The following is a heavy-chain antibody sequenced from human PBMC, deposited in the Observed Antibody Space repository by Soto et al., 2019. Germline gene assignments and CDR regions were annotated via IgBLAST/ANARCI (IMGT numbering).Heavy chain of an antibody. CDR2: IYHSGST. D-gene: IGHD3-10*01. CDR3: ATRFMVRGVIITSGWFDP. Sequence: SETLSLTCAVSGGSISSSNWWSLGRQPPWNGLEWIGEIYHSGSTNYNPSLKSRVTISVDKSKNQFSLKLSSVTAADTAVYYCATRFMVRGVIITSGWFDPWGQGTLVTV. J-gene: IGHJ5*02. V-gene: IGHV4-4*02. CDR1: GGSISSSNW.